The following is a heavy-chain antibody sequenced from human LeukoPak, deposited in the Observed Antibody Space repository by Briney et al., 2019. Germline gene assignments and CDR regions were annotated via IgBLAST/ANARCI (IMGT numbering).Heavy chain of an antibody. J-gene: IGHJ4*02. CDR2: INHSGST. CDR1: GGSFSGYY. Sequence: PSEALSLTCAVYGGSFSGYYWSWIRQPPGKGLEWIGEINHSGSTNYNPSPKSRVTISVDTSKNHFSLRLSSVTAADTAVYYCARQNWNFDFWGQGTLVTVSS. CDR3: ARQNWNFDF. V-gene: IGHV4-34*01. D-gene: IGHD1-1*01.